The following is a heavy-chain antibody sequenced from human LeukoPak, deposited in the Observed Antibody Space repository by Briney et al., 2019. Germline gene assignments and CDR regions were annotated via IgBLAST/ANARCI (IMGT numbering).Heavy chain of an antibody. V-gene: IGHV7-4-1*02. J-gene: IGHJ5*02. CDR3: ARELLITRTWFDP. CDR1: GYSFTTYA. D-gene: IGHD3-22*01. Sequence: ASVKVSGKASGYSFTTYAMNWVRQAPGQGLEWMGWINTNTGNPTYAQGFTGRFVFSLDTSVSTAYLQISSLKAEDTAVYYCARELLITRTWFDPWGQGTLVTVSS. CDR2: INTNTGNP.